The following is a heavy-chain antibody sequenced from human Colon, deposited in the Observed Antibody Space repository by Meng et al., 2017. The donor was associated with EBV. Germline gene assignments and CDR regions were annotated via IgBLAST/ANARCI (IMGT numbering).Heavy chain of an antibody. J-gene: IGHJ5*02. D-gene: IGHD3-10*01. V-gene: IGHV4-31*03. Sequence: GQRPESGPGLVKPSQTLSLTCTVSGGSISSGGYYWSWIRQHPGKGLEWIGYIHSSGSTYYNPSLRSRLTISVDTSKNQFSLKLSSVTAADTAVYYCARASYGSGSPLGESWFDPWGQGTLVTVSS. CDR2: IHSSGST. CDR1: GGSISSGGYY. CDR3: ARASYGSGSPLGESWFDP.